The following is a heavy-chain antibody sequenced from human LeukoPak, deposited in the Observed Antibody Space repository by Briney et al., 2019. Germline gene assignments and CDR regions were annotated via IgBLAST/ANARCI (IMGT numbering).Heavy chain of an antibody. CDR2: VSYDGSTK. CDR3: AARRLGFDY. Sequence: GGSRRLSCAASGFTFTHYGIPWVRQAPGKGLEWVAVVSYDGSTKYYADSVKGRFTISRDNSKNTLYLQMNSLRGEDTAVYYCAARRLGFDYWGQGTLVTVSS. J-gene: IGHJ4*02. CDR1: GFTFTHYG. V-gene: IGHV3-30*03. D-gene: IGHD1-14*01.